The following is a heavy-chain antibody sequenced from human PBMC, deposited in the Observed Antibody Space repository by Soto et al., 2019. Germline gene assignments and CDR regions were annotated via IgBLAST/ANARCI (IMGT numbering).Heavy chain of an antibody. J-gene: IGHJ4*02. CDR1: GFTFSSYW. V-gene: IGHV3-7*01. D-gene: IGHD3-10*01. CDR3: ARDTHGESLDY. Sequence: GGSLRLSCTASGFTFSSYWMSWVRQAPGKGLEWVANIKQDGSEKYYVDSVKGRFTISRDNAKNSLYLQMNSLRAEDTAVYYCARDTHGESLDYWGQGTLVTVSS. CDR2: IKQDGSEK.